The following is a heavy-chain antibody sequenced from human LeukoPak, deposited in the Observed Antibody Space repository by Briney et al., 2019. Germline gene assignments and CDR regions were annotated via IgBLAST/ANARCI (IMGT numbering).Heavy chain of an antibody. CDR2: INPNSGGT. D-gene: IGHD7-27*01. CDR3: ARVLGIRDY. J-gene: IGHJ4*02. CDR1: GYTFTGYY. Sequence: VASVKVSCKASGYTFTGYYIHWVRQAPGRGLECLGWINPNSGGTNYAQKFQGRVTMTRDTSISTAYMELSRLRSDDTAVYYCARVLGIRDYWGQGTLVTVSS. V-gene: IGHV1-2*02.